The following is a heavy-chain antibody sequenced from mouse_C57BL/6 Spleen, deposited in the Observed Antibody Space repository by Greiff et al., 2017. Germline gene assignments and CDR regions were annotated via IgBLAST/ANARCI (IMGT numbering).Heavy chain of an antibody. CDR3: ARKSSYLSLGV. Sequence: QVQLQQPGAELVMPGASVKLSCKASGYTFTSYWMHWVKQRPGQGLEWIGEIDPSDSYTNYNQKFKGKSTLTVDKSSSTAYMQLSSLTSEDSAVYYCARKSSYLSLGVWGTGPRVTASS. CDR2: IDPSDSYT. J-gene: IGHJ1*03. V-gene: IGHV1-69*01. D-gene: IGHD1-1*01. CDR1: GYTFTSYW.